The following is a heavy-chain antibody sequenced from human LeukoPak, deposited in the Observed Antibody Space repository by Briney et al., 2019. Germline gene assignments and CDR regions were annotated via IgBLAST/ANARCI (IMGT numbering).Heavy chain of an antibody. CDR1: GGSISRYF. D-gene: IGHD3-22*01. CDR2: IHYSGRT. Sequence: PSETLSLTCSVSGGSISRYFWSWIRQHPGKGLEWVAFIHYSGRTKYNPSLQSRVTISIDTSENNFSLRLTSVTAADTAVYYCARLLDNDSSGDPDTFDMWGQGTVVSVSS. CDR3: ARLLDNDSSGDPDTFDM. V-gene: IGHV4-59*01. J-gene: IGHJ3*02.